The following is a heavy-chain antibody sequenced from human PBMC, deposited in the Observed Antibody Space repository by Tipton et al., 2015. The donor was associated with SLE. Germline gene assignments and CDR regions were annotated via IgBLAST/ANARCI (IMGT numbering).Heavy chain of an antibody. CDR1: GGSISSSSYY. V-gene: IGHV4-39*07. J-gene: IGHJ4*02. D-gene: IGHD3-9*01. Sequence: TLSLTCTVSGGSISSSSYYWGWIRQPPGKGLEWIGSIYYSGSTYYNPSLKSRVTISVDTSKNQFSLKLSSVTAADTAVYYCARVDFLTGYFDYWGQGTLVTVSS. CDR3: ARVDFLTGYFDY. CDR2: IYYSGST.